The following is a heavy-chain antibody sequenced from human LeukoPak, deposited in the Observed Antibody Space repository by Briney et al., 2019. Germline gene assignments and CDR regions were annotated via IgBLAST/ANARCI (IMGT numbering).Heavy chain of an antibody. CDR2: IYYSGTT. J-gene: IGHJ5*02. CDR1: GGSISSGGYH. Sequence: SQTLSLTCTVSGGSISSGGYHWSWIRQHPGKGLEWIGYIYYSGTTSYNPSLKSRVTISVDTSKKKFSLKVSSVTAADTAVYYCARAAWFDPWGQGTLVTVSS. CDR3: ARAAWFDP. V-gene: IGHV4-31*03.